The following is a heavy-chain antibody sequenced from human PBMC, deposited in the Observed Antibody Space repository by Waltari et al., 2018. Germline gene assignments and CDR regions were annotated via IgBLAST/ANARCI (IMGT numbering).Heavy chain of an antibody. J-gene: IGHJ4*02. D-gene: IGHD6-25*01. V-gene: IGHV3-48*01. CDR2: ISSSSSTI. Sequence: EVQLVESGGGLVQHGGSLRLSCAASGFTLSSYSMNWVRQAPGKGLEWFSYISSSSSTIYYADSVKGRFTISRDNAKNSLYLQMNSLRAEDTAVYYCARGSTDRLPFFDYWGQGTLVTVSS. CDR3: ARGSTDRLPFFDY. CDR1: GFTLSSYS.